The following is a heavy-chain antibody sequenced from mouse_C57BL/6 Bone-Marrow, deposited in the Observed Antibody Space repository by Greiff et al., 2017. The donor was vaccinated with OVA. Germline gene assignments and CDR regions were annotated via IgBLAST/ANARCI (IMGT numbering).Heavy chain of an antibody. J-gene: IGHJ2*01. CDR3: ARLYYYGSSYNY. CDR1: GYTFTDYY. V-gene: IGHV1-26*01. Sequence: QLQQSGPELVKPGASVKISCKASGYTFTDYYMNWVKQSHGKSLEWIGDINPNNGGTSYNQKFKGKATLTVDKSSSTAYMELRSLTSEDSAVYYCARLYYYGSSYNYWGQGTTLTVSS. D-gene: IGHD1-1*01. CDR2: INPNNGGT.